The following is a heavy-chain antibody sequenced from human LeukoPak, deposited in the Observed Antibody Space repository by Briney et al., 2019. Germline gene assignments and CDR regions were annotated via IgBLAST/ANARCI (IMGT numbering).Heavy chain of an antibody. Sequence: GGSLRLSCAASEFTLNAFWMSWVRQAPGKGLEWVASINRDGSVKHYVGSVKGRFTVSRDNAENSLYLQTNSLRTEDTAIYYCARLWGDATIYDLWGQGTLVTVSS. CDR1: EFTLNAFW. D-gene: IGHD3-10*01. J-gene: IGHJ5*02. CDR3: ARLWGDATIYDL. V-gene: IGHV3-7*01. CDR2: INRDGSVK.